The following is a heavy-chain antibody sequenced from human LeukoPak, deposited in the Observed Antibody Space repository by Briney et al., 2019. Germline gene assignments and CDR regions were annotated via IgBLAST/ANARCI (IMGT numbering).Heavy chain of an antibody. CDR2: IIPIFGTA. V-gene: IGHV1-69*01. Sequence: SVKVSCKASGGTFSSYAISWVRQAPGQGLEWMGGIIPIFGTANYAQKFQGRVTITADESTSTAYMELSSLRSEDTAVYYCAREPRVMGGYSYGLHFDYWGQGTLVTVSS. CDR1: GGTFSSYA. D-gene: IGHD5-18*01. CDR3: AREPRVMGGYSYGLHFDY. J-gene: IGHJ4*02.